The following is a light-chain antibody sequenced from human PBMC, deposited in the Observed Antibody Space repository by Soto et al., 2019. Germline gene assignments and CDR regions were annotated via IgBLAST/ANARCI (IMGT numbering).Light chain of an antibody. CDR1: QSVSSN. CDR2: GAS. V-gene: IGKV3-15*01. J-gene: IGKJ5*01. CDR3: QQYNNWPPLT. Sequence: EIVMTQSPATLSVSPGERATLSCRASQSVSSNLAWYQQKPGQAPRLLIYGASTRATGIPARFSGSGSGTEFTLPISSLQSEDFAVYCCQQYNNWPPLTFGQGTRLEIK.